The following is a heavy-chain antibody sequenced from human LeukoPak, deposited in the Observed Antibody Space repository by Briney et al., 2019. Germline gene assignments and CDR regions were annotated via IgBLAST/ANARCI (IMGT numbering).Heavy chain of an antibody. CDR1: GFTFGDYA. V-gene: IGHV3-49*04. D-gene: IGHD1-1*01. Sequence: GGSLRLSCTASGFTFGDYAMSWVRQAPGKGLEWVGFIRSKAYGGTTEYAASVKGRFTISRDDSKSIAYLQMNSLKTEDTAVYYCTRDQTGTHYYYYYGMDVWGQGTTVTVSS. CDR3: TRDQTGTHYYYYYGMDV. CDR2: IRSKAYGGTT. J-gene: IGHJ6*02.